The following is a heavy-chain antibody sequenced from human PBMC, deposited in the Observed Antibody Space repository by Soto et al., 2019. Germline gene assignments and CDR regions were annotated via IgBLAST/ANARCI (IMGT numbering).Heavy chain of an antibody. CDR1: GDSVSSSSAA. CDR2: TYYKSKWYN. Sequence: SQTLSLTCVISGDSVSSSSAAWTWIRQSPSRGLEWLGRTYYKSKWYNDYEASVKSRITINPDTFKNQFSLQLNSVTPEDKAMYYCARERDSGRFPLYFDFWGQGTLVTVSS. J-gene: IGHJ4*02. CDR3: ARERDSGRFPLYFDF. V-gene: IGHV6-1*01. D-gene: IGHD1-26*01.